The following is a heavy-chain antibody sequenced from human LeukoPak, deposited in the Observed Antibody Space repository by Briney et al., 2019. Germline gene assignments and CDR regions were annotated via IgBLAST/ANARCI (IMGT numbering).Heavy chain of an antibody. CDR1: GGSISSSSYY. V-gene: IGHV4-39*01. CDR3: ARQGPSYSSSWYYYYYYYMDV. Sequence: SETLSLTCTVSGGSISSSSYYWGWIRQPPGKGLEWIGSIYYSGSTYYNPSLKSRVTISVDTSKNQFSLKLSSVTAADTAVYYCARQGPSYSSSWYYYYYYYMDVWGKGTTVTISS. J-gene: IGHJ6*03. CDR2: IYYSGST. D-gene: IGHD6-13*01.